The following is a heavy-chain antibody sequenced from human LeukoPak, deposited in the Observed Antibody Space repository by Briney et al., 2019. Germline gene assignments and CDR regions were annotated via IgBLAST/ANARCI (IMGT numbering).Heavy chain of an antibody. D-gene: IGHD3-16*01. CDR2: IYTSGST. V-gene: IGHV4-61*02. CDR3: ASNSWLAWGSYFDY. Sequence: PSETLSLTCSVSGGSISSGSYYWSWIRQPAGKGLEWIGRIYTSGSTNYNPSLKSRVTILVDTSRNQFSLKLNSVTAADTAVYYCASNSWLAWGSYFDYWGQGTLVTVSS. CDR1: GGSISSGSYY. J-gene: IGHJ4*02.